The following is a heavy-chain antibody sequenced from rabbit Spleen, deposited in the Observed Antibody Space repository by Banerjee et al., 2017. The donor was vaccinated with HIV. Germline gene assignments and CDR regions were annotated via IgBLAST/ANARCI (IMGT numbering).Heavy chain of an antibody. D-gene: IGHD8-1*01. V-gene: IGHV1S45*01. CDR2: IDSGSSGFT. J-gene: IGHJ6*01. CDR1: GVSFSDNHY. CDR3: ARDSGTSFSTYGMDL. Sequence: QEQLEESGGGLVKPGGTLTLTCTASGVSFSDNHYMCWVRQAPGKGLEWIACIDSGSSGFTYFASWAKGRFTISKTSSTTVTLQMTSLTAADTATYFCARDSGTSFSTYGMDLWGQGTLVTVS.